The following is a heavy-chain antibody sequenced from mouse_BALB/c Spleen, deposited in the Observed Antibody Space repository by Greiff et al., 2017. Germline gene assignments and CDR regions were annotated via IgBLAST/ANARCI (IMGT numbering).Heavy chain of an antibody. CDR3: ARRDYGNYAMDY. D-gene: IGHD2-1*01. Sequence: EVQVVESGGGLVQPGGSRKLSCAASGFTFSSFGMHWVRQAPGKGLEWVAYISSGSGTIYYADTVKGRFTLSRDNPTNTLFLQMTSLRSEDTAMYYCARRDYGNYAMDYWGQGTSVTVSS. J-gene: IGHJ4*01. CDR1: GFTFSSFG. V-gene: IGHV5-17*02. CDR2: ISSGSGTI.